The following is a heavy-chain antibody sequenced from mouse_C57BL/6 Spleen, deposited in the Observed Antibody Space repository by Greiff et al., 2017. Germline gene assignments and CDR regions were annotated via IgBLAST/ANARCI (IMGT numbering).Heavy chain of an antibody. CDR3: ARRGVYGNYEDWFAY. CDR2: INPKNGGT. CDR1: GYTFTDYN. Sequence: VQLQQSGPELVKPGASVKMSCTASGYTFTDYNMHWVKQSHGKSLEWIGYINPKNGGTSYTQKFKGKATLTVNKSSSTAYMELRSLTSEDSAVYYWARRGVYGNYEDWFAYWGQGTLVTVSA. J-gene: IGHJ3*01. D-gene: IGHD2-1*01. V-gene: IGHV1-22*01.